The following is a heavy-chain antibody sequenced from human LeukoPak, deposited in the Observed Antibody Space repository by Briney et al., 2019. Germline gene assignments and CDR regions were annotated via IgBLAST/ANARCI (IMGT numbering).Heavy chain of an antibody. CDR1: GFTFTSYG. D-gene: IGHD6-6*01. V-gene: IGHV1-69*13. Sequence: SVKVSCKASGFTFTSYGISWVRQAPGQGLEWMGGIIPIFGTANYAQKFQGRVTITADESTSTAYMELSSLRSEDTAVYYCASSYSSSSWAYYYYYMDVWGKGTTVTVSS. J-gene: IGHJ6*03. CDR3: ASSYSSSSWAYYYYYMDV. CDR2: IIPIFGTA.